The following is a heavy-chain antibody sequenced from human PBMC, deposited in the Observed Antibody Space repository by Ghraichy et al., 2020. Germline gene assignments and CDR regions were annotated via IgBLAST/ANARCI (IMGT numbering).Heavy chain of an antibody. CDR1: GFTFSDYY. V-gene: IGHV3-11*01. Sequence: GGSLRLSCAASGFTFSDYYMSWIRQAPGKGLEWVSYISSSGSTIYYADSVKGRFTISRDNAKNSLYLQMNSLRAEDTAVYYCARESGMWIFRGKNYYYGMDVWGQGTTVTVSS. D-gene: IGHD2-2*03. J-gene: IGHJ6*02. CDR3: ARESGMWIFRGKNYYYGMDV. CDR2: ISSSGSTI.